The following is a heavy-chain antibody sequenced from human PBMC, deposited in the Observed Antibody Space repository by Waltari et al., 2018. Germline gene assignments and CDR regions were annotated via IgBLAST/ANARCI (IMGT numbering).Heavy chain of an antibody. Sequence: QVQLVQSGAEVKKPGASVKVSCKASGYTFTSYAMHWVRQAPGQRLEWMVWINAGNGKIKCSQEDEGRVTISRQTSASTAYMELSSMRSEDTAVYYCGRREIAAAGRGLDYWGQGTLVTVAS. CDR3: GRREIAAAGRGLDY. D-gene: IGHD6-13*01. V-gene: IGHV1-3*01. CDR1: GYTFTSYA. J-gene: IGHJ4*02. CDR2: INAGNGKI.